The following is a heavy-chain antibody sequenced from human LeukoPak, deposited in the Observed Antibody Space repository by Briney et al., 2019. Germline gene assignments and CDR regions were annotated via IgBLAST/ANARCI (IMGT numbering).Heavy chain of an antibody. CDR3: ASRSSIVAATVLFDY. Sequence: PGGSLRLSCAASGLTFSNYAMSWVRQAPGKGLEWVSSITGGGTRAYYADSVKGRFTISRDNSAYTLHLQMNSLRAEDTAVYYCASRSSIVAATVLFDYWGQGTLVTVSS. J-gene: IGHJ4*02. CDR2: ITGGGTRA. CDR1: GLTFSNYA. V-gene: IGHV3-23*01. D-gene: IGHD6-13*01.